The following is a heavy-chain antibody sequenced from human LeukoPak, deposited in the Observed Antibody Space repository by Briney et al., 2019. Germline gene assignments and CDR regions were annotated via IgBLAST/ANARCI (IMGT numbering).Heavy chain of an antibody. D-gene: IGHD5/OR15-5a*01. V-gene: IGHV3-23*01. CDR3: AKGGVVSWFDP. J-gene: IGHJ5*02. CDR2: ISGSGGST. Sequence: ETLSLTCAVYGGSFSGYYWSWVRQAPGKGLEWVSAISGSGGSTYYADSVKGRFTISRDNSKNTLYLQMNSLRVEDTAVYYCAKGGVVSWFDPWGQGTLVTVSS. CDR1: GGSFSGYY.